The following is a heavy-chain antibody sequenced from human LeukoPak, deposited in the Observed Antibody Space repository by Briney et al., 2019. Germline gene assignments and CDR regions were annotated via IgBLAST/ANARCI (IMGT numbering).Heavy chain of an antibody. Sequence: GGSLRLSCAASGFTFSSYSMNWVRQAPGKGLEWVSSISSSSSYIYYADSVKGRFTISRDNAKNSLYLQMNSLRAEDTAVYYCARDSSGWYFSFDYWGQGILVTVSS. D-gene: IGHD6-19*01. CDR2: ISSSSSYI. CDR3: ARDSSGWYFSFDY. V-gene: IGHV3-21*01. J-gene: IGHJ4*02. CDR1: GFTFSSYS.